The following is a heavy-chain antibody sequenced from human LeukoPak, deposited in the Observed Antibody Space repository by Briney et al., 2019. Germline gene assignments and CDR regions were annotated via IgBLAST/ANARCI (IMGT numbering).Heavy chain of an antibody. CDR3: AKVITMVRGVIPRTDAYYYYGMDV. V-gene: IGHV3-30*18. CDR2: ISYDGSNK. D-gene: IGHD3-10*01. J-gene: IGHJ6*02. CDR1: GFTFSSYG. Sequence: QPGGSLRLSCAASGFTFSSYGMHWVRQAPGKGLEWVAVISYDGSNKYYGDSVKGRFTISRDNSKNTLYLQMNSLRAEDTAVYYCAKVITMVRGVIPRTDAYYYYGMDVWGQGTTVTVSS.